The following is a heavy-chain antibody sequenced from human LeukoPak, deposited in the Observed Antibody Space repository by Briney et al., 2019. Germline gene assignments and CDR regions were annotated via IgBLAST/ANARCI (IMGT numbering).Heavy chain of an antibody. CDR1: GGSISSGDYY. CDR2: IYYSGST. V-gene: IGHV4-30-4*08. D-gene: IGHD2-2*02. CDR3: AREGECSSTSCYTGYIDY. J-gene: IGHJ4*02. Sequence: SQTLSLTCTVSGGSISSGDYYWSWIRQPPGKGLEWIGYIYYSGSTYYNPSLKSRVTISVDMSKNQFSLKLSSVTAADTAVYHCAREGECSSTSCYTGYIDYWGQGTLVTVSS.